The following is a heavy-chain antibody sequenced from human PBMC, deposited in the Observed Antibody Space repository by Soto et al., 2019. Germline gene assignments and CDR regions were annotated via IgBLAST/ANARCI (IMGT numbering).Heavy chain of an antibody. Sequence: QITLKESGPTLVKPTQTLTLTCTFSGFSLSTSGVGVRWIRQPPGKALEWLALIYWDDDKRYSPSLKSRLTITKDTSKNQVVLTMTNMDPVDTATYYCARRQDRYCSGGSCPLFDYWGQGTLVTASS. CDR3: ARRQDRYCSGGSCPLFDY. V-gene: IGHV2-5*02. J-gene: IGHJ4*02. D-gene: IGHD2-15*01. CDR2: IYWDDDK. CDR1: GFSLSTSGVG.